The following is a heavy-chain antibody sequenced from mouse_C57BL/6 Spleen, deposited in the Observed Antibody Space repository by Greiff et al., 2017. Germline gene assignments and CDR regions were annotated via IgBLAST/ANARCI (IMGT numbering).Heavy chain of an antibody. V-gene: IGHV5-17*01. CDR3: ARGAYYFDN. J-gene: IGHJ2*01. CDR1: GFTFSDYG. Sequence: DVKLVASGGGLVKPGGSLKLSCAASGFTFSDYGMHWVRQAPEKGLEWVAYISSGSSTIYYADTVKGRFTISRDNAKNTLFLQMTSLRSEDTAMYYCARGAYYFDNWGQGTTLTVSS. CDR2: ISSGSSTI.